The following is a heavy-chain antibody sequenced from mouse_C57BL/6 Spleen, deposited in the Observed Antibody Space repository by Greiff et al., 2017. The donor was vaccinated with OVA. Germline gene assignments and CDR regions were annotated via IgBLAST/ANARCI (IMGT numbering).Heavy chain of an antibody. CDR2: IDPSDSYT. J-gene: IGHJ3*01. CDR3: ARREGSPFFAY. Sequence: VQLQQPGAELVMPGASVKLSCKASGYTFTSYWMHWVKQRPGQGLEWIGEIDPSDSYTNYNQKFKGKYTLTVDKSSSTAYMQLSSLTSEDSAVYYCARREGSPFFAYWGQGTLVTVSA. CDR1: GYTFTSYW. V-gene: IGHV1-69*01.